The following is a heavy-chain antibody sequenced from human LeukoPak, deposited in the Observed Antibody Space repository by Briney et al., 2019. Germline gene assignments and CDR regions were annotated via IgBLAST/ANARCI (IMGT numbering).Heavy chain of an antibody. CDR2: IWYDGSNK. Sequence: GRSLRLSCAASGFTFSSYAMHWVRQAPGKGLEWVALIWYDGSNKEYAESVKGRFTISRDNSKNTLYLQMNSLRDEDTAVYYCARDQGTSTTAPKRKGRFDPWGQGTLVTVSS. CDR1: GFTFSSYA. CDR3: ARDQGTSTTAPKRKGRFDP. J-gene: IGHJ5*02. D-gene: IGHD1-1*01. V-gene: IGHV3-33*08.